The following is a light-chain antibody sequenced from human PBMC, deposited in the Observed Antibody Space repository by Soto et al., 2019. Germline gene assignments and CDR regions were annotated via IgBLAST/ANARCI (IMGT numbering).Light chain of an antibody. V-gene: IGKV3-20*01. CDR2: GAS. J-gene: IGKJ2*01. CDR1: QSVSSSY. Sequence: IVLTQSPGTLSLSPGERATLSCRASQSVSSSYLAWYQQKPGQSPRLLIYGASSRATGIPDRFSGSGSGTDFTLTISRLEPEDFAVYYCQKYGSSPDTFGQGTKLEIK. CDR3: QKYGSSPDT.